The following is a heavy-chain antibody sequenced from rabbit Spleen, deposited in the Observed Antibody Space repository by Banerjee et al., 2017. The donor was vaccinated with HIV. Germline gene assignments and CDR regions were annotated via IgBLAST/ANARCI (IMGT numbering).Heavy chain of an antibody. CDR3: AKGKTGGGDGCPL. CDR1: GVSFSNKAV. D-gene: IGHD5-1*01. Sequence: QSLEESGGDLVKPGASLTLTCTASGVSFSNKAVMCWVRQAPGKGLELIACIYADYGSTDYASWAKGRFTISKTSSTTVTLQMTSLTVADTATYFCAKGKTGGGDGCPLWGPGTLVTVS. J-gene: IGHJ4*01. CDR2: IYADYGST. V-gene: IGHV1S40*01.